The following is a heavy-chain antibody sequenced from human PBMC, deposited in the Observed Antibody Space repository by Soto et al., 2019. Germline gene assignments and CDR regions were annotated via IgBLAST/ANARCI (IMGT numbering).Heavy chain of an antibody. CDR3: ARRGSSWYGDYYGMDV. CDR2: IYHSGST. D-gene: IGHD6-13*01. J-gene: IGHJ6*02. Sequence: PSETLSLTCAVSGGSISSSNWWSWVRQPPGKGLEWIGEIYHSGSTNYNPSLKSRVTISVDKSKNQFSLKLSSVTAADTAVYYCARRGSSWYGDYYGMDVWGQGTTVTV. V-gene: IGHV4-4*02. CDR1: GGSISSSNW.